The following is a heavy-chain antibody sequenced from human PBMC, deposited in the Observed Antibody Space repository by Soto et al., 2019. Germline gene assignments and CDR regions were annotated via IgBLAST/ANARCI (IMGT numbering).Heavy chain of an antibody. D-gene: IGHD6-19*01. J-gene: IGHJ5*02. CDR1: GGSISSSSYY. CDR2: IYYSGST. V-gene: IGHV4-39*01. Sequence: SETLSLTCTVSGGSISSSSYYWGWIRQPPGKGLEWIGSIYYSGSTYYNPSLKSRVTISVDTSKNQFSLKLSSVTAADTAVYYCALAVAGVGWFDPWGQGTLVTVSS. CDR3: ALAVAGVGWFDP.